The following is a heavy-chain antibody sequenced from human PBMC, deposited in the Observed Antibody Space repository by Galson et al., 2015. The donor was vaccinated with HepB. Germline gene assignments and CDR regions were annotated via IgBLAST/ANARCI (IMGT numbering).Heavy chain of an antibody. CDR1: GGTFSSYA. CDR3: VRLGDLSGYSST. Sequence: SVKVSCKASGGTFSSYAISWVRQAPGQGLEWVGGIIPVFGIGNYAQRFQGRVTITADKSTRTVYMEMTSLRSEDTAVYYCVRLGDLSGYSSTWGQGTLVTVSS. V-gene: IGHV1-69*10. D-gene: IGHD6-13*01. J-gene: IGHJ5*02. CDR2: IIPVFGIG.